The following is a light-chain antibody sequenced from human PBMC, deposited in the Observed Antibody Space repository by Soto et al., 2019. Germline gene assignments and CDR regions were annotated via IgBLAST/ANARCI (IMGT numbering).Light chain of an antibody. V-gene: IGLV2-14*01. CDR3: SSYTSSSTLVV. CDR1: SRDVGGYNY. J-gene: IGLJ1*01. CDR2: EVS. Sequence: QSALTQPASVSGSPGQSITISCTGTSRDVGGYNYVSWYQQHPGKAPKLMIHEVSNRPSGVSNRFSGSKSGNTASLTISGLQAEDEADYYCSSYTSSSTLVVFGTGTKVTVL.